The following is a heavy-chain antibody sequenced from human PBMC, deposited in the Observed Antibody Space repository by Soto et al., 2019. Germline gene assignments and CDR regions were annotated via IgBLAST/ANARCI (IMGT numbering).Heavy chain of an antibody. CDR2: INHSGST. Sequence: QVQLQQWGAGLLKPSETLSLTCAVYGGSFSGYYWSWIRQPPGKGLEWIGEINHSGSTNYNPSLKSRVTISVDTSKNQFSLKLSSVTAADTAVYYCARRSAAGSWGQGTLVTVSS. D-gene: IGHD6-25*01. CDR3: ARRSAAGS. J-gene: IGHJ5*02. V-gene: IGHV4-34*01. CDR1: GGSFSGYY.